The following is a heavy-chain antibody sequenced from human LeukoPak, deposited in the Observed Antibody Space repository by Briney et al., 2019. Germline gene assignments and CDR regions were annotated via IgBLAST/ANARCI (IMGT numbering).Heavy chain of an antibody. V-gene: IGHV3-30-3*01. CDR1: GFTFSSYA. D-gene: IGHD3-22*01. CDR2: ISYDGSNK. Sequence: GGSLRLSCAASGFTFSSYAMYWVRQAPGQGLEWVAVISYDGSNKYYADSVKGRFTISRDNAKNTLYLQMNSLRAEDTAVYYCARVLSYDSSGYYYYFDYWGQGTLVTVSS. CDR3: ARVLSYDSSGYYYYFDY. J-gene: IGHJ4*02.